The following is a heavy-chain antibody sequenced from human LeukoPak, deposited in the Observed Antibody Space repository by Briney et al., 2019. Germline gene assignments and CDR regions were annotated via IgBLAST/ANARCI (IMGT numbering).Heavy chain of an antibody. Sequence: SQTLSLTCTVPGASISSGSYYWGWIRQPDGKGLEWIGRIYTSGSTNYNPSLKSRVTISVDTSKNQFSLKLSSVTAADTAVYYCARAYYDFWRDYYYGIDVWGQGTTVTVSS. D-gene: IGHD3-3*01. V-gene: IGHV4-61*02. CDR2: IYTSGST. CDR1: GASISSGSYY. J-gene: IGHJ6*02. CDR3: ARAYYDFWRDYYYGIDV.